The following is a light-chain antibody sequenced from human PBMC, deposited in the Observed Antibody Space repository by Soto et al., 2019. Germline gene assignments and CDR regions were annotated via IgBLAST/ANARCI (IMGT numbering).Light chain of an antibody. CDR1: SSDVVFYNL. CDR2: EGS. V-gene: IGLV2-23*01. Sequence: QSALTQPASVSGSPGQSITISCTGTSSDVVFYNLVSWYQQHPGKAPKLMIYEGSKRPSGVSTRFSGSKSGNTASLTISGLQAVDEADYYCCSYAGTNTYLFGTATKLTVL. J-gene: IGLJ1*01. CDR3: CSYAGTNTYL.